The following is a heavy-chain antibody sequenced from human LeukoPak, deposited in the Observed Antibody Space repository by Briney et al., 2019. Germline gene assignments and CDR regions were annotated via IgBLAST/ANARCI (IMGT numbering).Heavy chain of an antibody. CDR2: ISYDGSNK. D-gene: IGHD3-10*01. CDR1: GFTFSSYG. CDR3: ARVFGELLWFGELFPYYYYMDV. V-gene: IGHV3-33*05. Sequence: GGSLRLSCAASGFTFSSYGMHWVRQAPGKGLEWVAVISYDGSNKYYADSVKGRFTISRDNAKKSLYLQMNGLRAEDTAVYYCARVFGELLWFGELFPYYYYMDVWGKGTTVTVSS. J-gene: IGHJ6*03.